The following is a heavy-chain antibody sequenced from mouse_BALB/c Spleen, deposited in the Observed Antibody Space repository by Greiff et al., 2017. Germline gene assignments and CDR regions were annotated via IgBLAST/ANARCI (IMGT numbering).Heavy chain of an antibody. J-gene: IGHJ3*01. V-gene: IGHV1-14*01. D-gene: IGHD2-4*01. CDR2: INPYNDGT. CDR3: ARADYDAWFAY. Sequence: VHVKQSGPELVKPGASVKMSCKASGYTFTSYVMHWVKQKPGQGLEWIGYINPYNDGTKYNEKFKGKATLTSDKSSSTAYMELSSLTSEDSAVYYCARADYDAWFAYWGQGTLVTVSA. CDR1: GYTFTSYV.